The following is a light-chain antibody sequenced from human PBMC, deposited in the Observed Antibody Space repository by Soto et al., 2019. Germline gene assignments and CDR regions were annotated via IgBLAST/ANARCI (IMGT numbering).Light chain of an antibody. CDR1: QSVTSTY. CDR3: QLYGSSTLYT. J-gene: IGKJ2*01. Sequence: ELVLTQSPGTLSLSPGERATLSCRASQSVTSTYLAWYQQKPGQAPRLLIFGSYRRATGIPDRFSGSGSGTEFTLTINRLEPEDFVVYYCQLYGSSTLYTFGQGTKLEIK. CDR2: GSY. V-gene: IGKV3-20*01.